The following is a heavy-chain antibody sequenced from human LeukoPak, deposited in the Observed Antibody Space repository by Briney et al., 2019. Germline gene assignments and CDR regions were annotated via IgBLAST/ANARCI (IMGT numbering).Heavy chain of an antibody. CDR2: ISSSSSYI. Sequence: PGGPLRLSCAASGFTFSSYSMNWVRQAPGKGREWVSFISSSSSYIYYADSVKGRFTISRDNAKNSLYLQMNSLRAEDTAVYYCARGEYGSGSYHIDYWGQGTLVTVSS. CDR3: ARGEYGSGSYHIDY. CDR1: GFTFSSYS. J-gene: IGHJ4*02. V-gene: IGHV3-21*01. D-gene: IGHD3-10*01.